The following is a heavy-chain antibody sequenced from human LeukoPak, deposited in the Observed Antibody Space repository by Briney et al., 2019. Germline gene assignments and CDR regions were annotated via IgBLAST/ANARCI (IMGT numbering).Heavy chain of an antibody. V-gene: IGHV1-18*01. D-gene: IGHD5-12*01. CDR1: GYTFTSYG. J-gene: IGHJ4*02. Sequence: ASVKVSCKASGYTFTSYGISWVRPAPGQGLEWMGWISAYNGNTNYAQKLQGRVTMTTDTSTSTAYMELRSLRSDDTAVYYCASSYGALRDYYFDYWGQGTLVTVSS. CDR2: ISAYNGNT. CDR3: ASSYGALRDYYFDY.